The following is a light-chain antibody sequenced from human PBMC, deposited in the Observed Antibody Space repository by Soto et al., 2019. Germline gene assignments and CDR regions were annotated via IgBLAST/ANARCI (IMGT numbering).Light chain of an antibody. CDR3: SSYSSSSALDVI. V-gene: IGLV2-14*01. Sequence: QSALAQPASVSGSPGQSITISCAGTNRDVGGYNYVSWYQQYPGKAPKLIIYEVTYRPSGVSNRFSGSKSGNTASLTISGLQAEDEADYYCSSYSSSSALDVIFGGGTKVTDL. CDR1: NRDVGGYNY. J-gene: IGLJ2*01. CDR2: EVT.